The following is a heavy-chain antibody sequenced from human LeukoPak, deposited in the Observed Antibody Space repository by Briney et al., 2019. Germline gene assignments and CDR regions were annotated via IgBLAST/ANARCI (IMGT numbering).Heavy chain of an antibody. Sequence: GGSLRLSCAASGFTFSDHYMDWVRQAPGKGLEWVGRTRNKARSYTTEYAASVTGRFTISRDDSENSMYLQMNSLKTEDSAVYFCVRVSGSYDFDNWGQGTLVTVSS. J-gene: IGHJ4*02. V-gene: IGHV3-72*01. CDR1: GFTFSDHY. D-gene: IGHD1-26*01. CDR3: VRVSGSYDFDN. CDR2: TRNKARSYTT.